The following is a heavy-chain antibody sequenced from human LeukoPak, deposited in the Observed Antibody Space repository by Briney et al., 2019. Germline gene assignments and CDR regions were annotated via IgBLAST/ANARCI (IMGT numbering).Heavy chain of an antibody. Sequence: PGGSLRLSCAASGFTFSSYAMSWVRQAPGKGLEWVSAISGSGGSTYYADSVKGRFTISRDNSKNTLYLQMNSLRAEDTAVYYCVKVSLVLGIQGPEYYFDYWGQGTLVTVSS. CDR2: ISGSGGST. D-gene: IGHD5-18*01. CDR3: VKVSLVLGIQGPEYYFDY. J-gene: IGHJ4*02. V-gene: IGHV3-23*01. CDR1: GFTFSSYA.